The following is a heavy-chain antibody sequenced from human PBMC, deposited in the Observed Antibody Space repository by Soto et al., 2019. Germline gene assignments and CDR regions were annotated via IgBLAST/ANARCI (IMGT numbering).Heavy chain of an antibody. D-gene: IGHD4-4*01. Sequence: GGSLRLSCSASGFPFSRFSIHWVRQAPGKGLVYVSGISFNGGDTYHADSVKGRFSISRDNSKNTVYLQVSSLRAEDTDVYYCVKDGAVTFSGWFFDYWGQGTPVTVSS. CDR3: VKDGAVTFSGWFFDY. J-gene: IGHJ4*02. V-gene: IGHV3-64D*06. CDR1: GFPFSRFS. CDR2: ISFNGGDT.